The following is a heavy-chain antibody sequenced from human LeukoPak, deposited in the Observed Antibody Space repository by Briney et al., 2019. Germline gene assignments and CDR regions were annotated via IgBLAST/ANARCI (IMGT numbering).Heavy chain of an antibody. CDR3: ARGDYDSSGYYYYFDY. CDR2: IYHSGST. Sequence: SQTLSLTCAVSGGSISSGGYSWSWIRQPPGKGLEWIGYIYHSGSTYYNLSLKSRVTISVDRSKNQFSLKLSSVTAADTAVYYCARGDYDSSGYYYYFDYWGQGTLVTVSS. V-gene: IGHV4-30-2*01. J-gene: IGHJ4*02. D-gene: IGHD3-22*01. CDR1: GGSISSGGYS.